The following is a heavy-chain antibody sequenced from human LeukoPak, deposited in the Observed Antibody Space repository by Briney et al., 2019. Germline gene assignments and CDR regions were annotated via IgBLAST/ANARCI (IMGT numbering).Heavy chain of an antibody. CDR1: GESFIGYY. CDR3: ARGLNVLLWFGELFPAWYFDL. V-gene: IGHV4-34*01. J-gene: IGHJ2*01. CDR2: INHSGST. Sequence: SETLSLTCAVYGESFIGYYWTWIRQSPGKGLEWIGEINHSGSTNYNPSLKSRVTISVDTSKNQFSLKLSSVTAADTAVNYCARGLNVLLWFGELFPAWYFDLWGRGTLVTVSS. D-gene: IGHD3-10*01.